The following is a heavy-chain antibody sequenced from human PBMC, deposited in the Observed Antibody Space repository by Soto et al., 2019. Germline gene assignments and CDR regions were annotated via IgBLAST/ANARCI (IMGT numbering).Heavy chain of an antibody. J-gene: IGHJ4*02. V-gene: IGHV4-59*01. CDR3: ARDQAAAGRKGFDY. CDR1: GGSISSYY. D-gene: IGHD6-13*01. CDR2: IYYSGST. Sequence: SATLDLTCPVSGGSISSYYWSWIRQPPGKGLEWIGYIYYSGSTNYNPSLKSRVTISVDTSKNQFSLKLSSVTAADTAVYYCARDQAAAGRKGFDYWGQGTLVTVS.